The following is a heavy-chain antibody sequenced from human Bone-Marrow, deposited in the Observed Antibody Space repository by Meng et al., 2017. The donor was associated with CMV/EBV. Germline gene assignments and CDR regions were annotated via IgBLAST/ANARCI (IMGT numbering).Heavy chain of an antibody. Sequence: GESLKISCAASGFTVSSNYMSWVRQAPGKGLEWVSVIYSGGSTYYADSVKGRFTISRDNSKNTLYLQMNSLRAEDTAVYYCARDGRRYCSSTSCYEYFQHWGQGTLVTVSS. V-gene: IGHV3-66*02. CDR3: ARDGRRYCSSTSCYEYFQH. D-gene: IGHD2-2*01. CDR2: IYSGGST. J-gene: IGHJ1*01. CDR1: GFTVSSNY.